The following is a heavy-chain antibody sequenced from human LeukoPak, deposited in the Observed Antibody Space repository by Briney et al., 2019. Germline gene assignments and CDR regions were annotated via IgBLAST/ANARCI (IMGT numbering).Heavy chain of an antibody. CDR2: ISAYNGNT. V-gene: IGHV1-18*01. CDR1: GYTFTSYG. CDR3: ARDWGAYYYESGTLSHFDY. J-gene: IGHJ4*02. D-gene: IGHD3-10*01. Sequence: GASVKVSCKASGYTFTSYGITWVRQAPGQGLEWMGWISAYNGNTNYAQKVQGRVTMTRDTSTSTVYMELRSLKSDDTAVYYCARDWGAYYYESGTLSHFDYWGQGTLVTVSS.